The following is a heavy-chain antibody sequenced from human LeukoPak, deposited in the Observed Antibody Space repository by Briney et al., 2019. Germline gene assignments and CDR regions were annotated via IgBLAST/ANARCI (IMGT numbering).Heavy chain of an antibody. CDR3: ARDFGILTLGAFDI. CDR2: ISGSGGST. Sequence: GGSLRLSCAASGFTFSSYAMSWVRQAPGKGLEWVSAISGSGGSTYYADSVKGRFTISRDNAKNSLYLQMNSLRAEDTAVYYCARDFGILTLGAFDIWGQGTMVTVSS. J-gene: IGHJ3*02. CDR1: GFTFSSYA. V-gene: IGHV3-23*01. D-gene: IGHD3-9*01.